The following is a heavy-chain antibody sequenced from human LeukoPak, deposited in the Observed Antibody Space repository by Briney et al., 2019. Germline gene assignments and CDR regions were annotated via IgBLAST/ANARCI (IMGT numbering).Heavy chain of an antibody. J-gene: IGHJ5*02. CDR1: GFTVSSNY. D-gene: IGHD3-10*01. CDR3: ARGRYGSVNWFDP. Sequence: GGSLRLSCAASGFTVSSNYMSWGRQAPGKGLEWVSVIYSGGSTYYADSVKGRFTISRDNSKNTLYLQMNSLRAEDTAVYYCARGRYGSVNWFDPWGQGTLVTVSS. V-gene: IGHV3-66*02. CDR2: IYSGGST.